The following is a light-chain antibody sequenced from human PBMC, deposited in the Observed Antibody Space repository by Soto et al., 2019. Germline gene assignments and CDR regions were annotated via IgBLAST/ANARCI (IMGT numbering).Light chain of an antibody. CDR2: AAS. CDR1: QSISSN. Sequence: DIQMTQSPSSLSASVEDRVTITCRASQSISSNLNWYQQKPGKAPKLLIYAASSLQSGVPSRFSGSGSGTDFALTISSLQPEDSATYYCQQRYSTPLTFGGGTKVEIK. J-gene: IGKJ4*01. CDR3: QQRYSTPLT. V-gene: IGKV1-39*01.